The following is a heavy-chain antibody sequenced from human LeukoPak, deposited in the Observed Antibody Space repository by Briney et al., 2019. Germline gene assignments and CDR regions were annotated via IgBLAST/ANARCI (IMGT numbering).Heavy chain of an antibody. J-gene: IGHJ3*02. CDR2: ISPNSGGT. CDR3: ATDRGNYNGDSLDM. CDR1: GYSFTGYY. D-gene: IGHD1-26*01. Sequence: ASVKVSCKASGYSFTGYYMQWVRQAPGQGLEWVGRISPNSGGTKYAQKFQGRVTLTRDTSISTAYMELSRLTADDTAVYFCATDRGNYNGDSLDMWGQGTMVTVSS. V-gene: IGHV1-2*06.